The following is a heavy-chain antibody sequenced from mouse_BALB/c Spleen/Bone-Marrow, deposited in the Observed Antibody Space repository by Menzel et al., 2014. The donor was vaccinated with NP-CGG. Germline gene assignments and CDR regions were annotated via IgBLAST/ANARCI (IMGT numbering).Heavy chain of an antibody. CDR3: ASYVYGYYCDY. CDR2: IDPANGNT. CDR1: GFNIKDTY. V-gene: IGHV14-3*02. J-gene: IGHJ2*01. D-gene: IGHD2-2*01. Sequence: EVQLQQSGAELVKPGASVKLSCTASGFNIKDTYMHWVKQRPEQGLEWIGRIDPANGNTKYDPKFQGKATITADTSSNTAYLQLSSLTSEDTAVYYCASYVYGYYCDYGGQGTTLTVSS.